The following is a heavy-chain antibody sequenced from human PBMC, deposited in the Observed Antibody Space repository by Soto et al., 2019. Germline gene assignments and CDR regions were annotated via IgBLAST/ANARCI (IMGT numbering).Heavy chain of an antibody. V-gene: IGHV4-61*01. D-gene: IGHD5-18*01. J-gene: IGHJ4*02. CDR3: ARAWNGYSYGYFDY. CDR2: IYYSGST. CDR1: GGSVSSGSYY. Sequence: SDTLSLTCTVSGGSVSSGSYYWSWIRQPPGKELEWIGYIYYSGSTNYNPSLKSRVTISVDTSKNQFSLKLSSVTAADTAVCYCARAWNGYSYGYFDYWGQGTLVTVSS.